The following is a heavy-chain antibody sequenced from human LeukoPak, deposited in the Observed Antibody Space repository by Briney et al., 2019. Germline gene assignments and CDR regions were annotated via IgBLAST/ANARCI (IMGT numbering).Heavy chain of an antibody. V-gene: IGHV1-46*01. CDR2: INPSGTST. J-gene: IGHJ4*02. CDR1: GYTFTNYY. CDR3: AREESGGYFDY. Sequence: GASVKVSCKTSGYTFTNYYMHWVRQAPGQGLEWVGLINPSGTSTNYAQKFRGRVTLTRDTSTTTVYMELSSLRSEDTAVYYCAREESGGYFDYWGQGTPVTVSS. D-gene: IGHD2-8*02.